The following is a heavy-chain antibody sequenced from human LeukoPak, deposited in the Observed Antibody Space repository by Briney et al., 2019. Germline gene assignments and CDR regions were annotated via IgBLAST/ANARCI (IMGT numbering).Heavy chain of an antibody. CDR2: INPKIGFT. Sequence: ASVKVSCKASGNTSTASYLHWVRQAPGQGLEWMGWINPKIGFTNYAQKFQGRVTMTRDTSISTAYMDLSRLNFDDTAVYYCARVGHPTDIVLVPAAHSDLGTFDHWGQGTLVTVSS. CDR1: GNTSTASY. CDR3: ARVGHPTDIVLVPAAHSDLGTFDH. J-gene: IGHJ4*02. V-gene: IGHV1-2*02. D-gene: IGHD2-2*01.